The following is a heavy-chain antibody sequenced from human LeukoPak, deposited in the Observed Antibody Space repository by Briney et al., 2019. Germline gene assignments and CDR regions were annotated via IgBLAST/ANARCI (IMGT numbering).Heavy chain of an antibody. V-gene: IGHV3-7*01. CDR2: IKQDGSEK. CDR1: GFTFSSYW. D-gene: IGHD6-19*01. CDR3: ARVPYSSGWYFAFDI. Sequence: GGSLRLSCAASGFTFSSYWMSWVRQAPGKGLEWVANIKQDGSEKYYVDSVKGRFTISRDNAKNSLYLQMNSLRAEDTAVYYCARVPYSSGWYFAFDIWGQGTMVTVSS. J-gene: IGHJ3*02.